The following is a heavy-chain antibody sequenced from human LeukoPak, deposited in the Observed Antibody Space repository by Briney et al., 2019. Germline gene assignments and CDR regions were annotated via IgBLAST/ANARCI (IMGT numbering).Heavy chain of an antibody. Sequence: GRSLRLSCAASGFTFSSYAMHWVRQAAGKELEGVAVISYDGSNKYYADSVKGRFTISRDNSKNTLYLQMNSLRAEDTAVYYCARDKMGATFDYWGQGALVTVSS. J-gene: IGHJ4*02. CDR2: ISYDGSNK. CDR1: GFTFSSYA. V-gene: IGHV3-30-3*01. D-gene: IGHD1-26*01. CDR3: ARDKMGATFDY.